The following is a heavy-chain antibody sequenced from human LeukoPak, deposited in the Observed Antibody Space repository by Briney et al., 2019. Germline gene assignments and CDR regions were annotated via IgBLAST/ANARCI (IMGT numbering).Heavy chain of an antibody. CDR1: GFTLSYNY. CDR2: MYSGGNT. D-gene: IGHD5-24*01. J-gene: IGHJ5*02. Sequence: GGSLTLSCAASGFTLSYNYMSWVRQAPGEGLEWVSAMYSGGNTYYSDSWRGRFTISRHDPKISLYLQLNSLRAEDTAVYYCARETSDGYHPWGEGTLVTVSS. CDR3: ARETSDGYHP. V-gene: IGHV3-53*04.